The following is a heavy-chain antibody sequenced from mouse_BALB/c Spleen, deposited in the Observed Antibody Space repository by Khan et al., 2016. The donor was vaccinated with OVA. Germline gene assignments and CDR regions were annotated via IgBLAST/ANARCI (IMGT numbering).Heavy chain of an antibody. J-gene: IGHJ3*01. Sequence: QVQLKESGAELVKPGASVRLSCKASGYTFTSYYLYWVKQRPGQGLEWIGDINPSSGGTNFNEKFKSKATLTVDKSSSTAYIQLNSLTSEDSAVHYCTRSGYGSFAYWGQGTLVTVSA. CDR3: TRSGYGSFAY. CDR2: INPSSGGT. D-gene: IGHD2-2*01. CDR1: GYTFTSYY. V-gene: IGHV1S81*02.